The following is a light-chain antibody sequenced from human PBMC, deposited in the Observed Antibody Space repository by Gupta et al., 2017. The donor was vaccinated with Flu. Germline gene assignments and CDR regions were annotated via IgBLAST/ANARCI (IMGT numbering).Light chain of an antibody. Sequence: QSLCMPPPSESAPPGQKLTIPCSGISPNVGNGYVSWYQQLPETAPKLLIYDNTTRRSGIPGRFSGSKSGTAATLAITGLQTGDEADYYCGTWDSSMHTGVFGGGTKLTVL. J-gene: IGLJ3*02. V-gene: IGLV1-51*01. CDR3: GTWDSSMHTGV. CDR1: SPNVGNGY. CDR2: DNT.